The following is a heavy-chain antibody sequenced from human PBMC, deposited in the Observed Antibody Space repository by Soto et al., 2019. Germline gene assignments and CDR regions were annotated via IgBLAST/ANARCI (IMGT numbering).Heavy chain of an antibody. J-gene: IGHJ4*02. D-gene: IGHD2-2*01. CDR3: AKFGSSSWSPHYYFDY. CDR2: ITDSGDDT. V-gene: IGHV3-23*01. Sequence: EVQLLESGGGLVQPGGSLRLSCAASGFTFNNYAMGWVRQAPGKGLEWVSAITDSGDDTYYIDSVKGRFTISRDNSKSTLYLQMNSLRAEDTAIYYCAKFGSSSWSPHYYFDYGGQGTLVTVSS. CDR1: GFTFNNYA.